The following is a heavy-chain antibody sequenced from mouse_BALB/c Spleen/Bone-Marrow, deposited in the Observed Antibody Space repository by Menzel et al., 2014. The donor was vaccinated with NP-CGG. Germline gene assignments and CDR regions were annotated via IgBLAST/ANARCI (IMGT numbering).Heavy chain of an antibody. D-gene: IGHD2-10*02. CDR2: IWGDGTT. V-gene: IGHV2-6-7*01. J-gene: IGHJ4*01. Sequence: VKVVESGPGLVAPSQSLSITCTVSGFSLTGFGINWIRQPPGKGLEWLGMIWGDGTTDYKSALKSRLSINKDNSKSQVFLKMNSLQAGDTARYYCAREKYGNYYAMDYWGQGTSVTVSS. CDR3: AREKYGNYYAMDY. CDR1: GFSLTGFG.